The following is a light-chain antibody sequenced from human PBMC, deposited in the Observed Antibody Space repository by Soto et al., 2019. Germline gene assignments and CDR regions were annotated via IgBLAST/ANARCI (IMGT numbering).Light chain of an antibody. Sequence: QSALTQPASVSGSPGQSITISCTGTSGDIGSYNRVSWYQQHPGKAPKLIIYEVTDQPSGVSNRFSGSKSGNTASLPISGLQAEDEAEYYCSSYTNINTRACVFGTGTKLTVL. CDR2: EVT. CDR3: SSYTNINTRACV. V-gene: IGLV2-14*01. J-gene: IGLJ1*01. CDR1: SGDIGSYNR.